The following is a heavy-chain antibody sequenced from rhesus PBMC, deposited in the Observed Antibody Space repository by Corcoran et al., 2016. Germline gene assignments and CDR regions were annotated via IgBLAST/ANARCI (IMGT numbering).Heavy chain of an antibody. CDR2: ISGSSGST. D-gene: IGHD2-39*02. J-gene: IGHJ4*01. CDR3: AREWGCSGGVCYLQYFDY. V-gene: IGHV4S19*01. Sequence: QVQLQESGPGLVTPSETLSLTCAVSGGSVSSSHWWSWIRQPPGKGLEWIGYISGSSGSTYYNPSLKSRVTISKDTSKNQFSLKLSSVTAADTAVYYCAREWGCSGGVCYLQYFDYWGQGVLVTVSS. CDR1: GGSVSSSHW.